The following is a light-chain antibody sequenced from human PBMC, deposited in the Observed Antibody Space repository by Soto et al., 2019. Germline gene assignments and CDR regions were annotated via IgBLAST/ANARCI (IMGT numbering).Light chain of an antibody. CDR1: QSISNY. CDR2: GAS. J-gene: IGKJ5*01. V-gene: IGKV1-39*01. CDR3: QQYNPYST. Sequence: QRVHSPASLSASVGDRVTITCRTSQSISNYLNWYQQKPGKAPKLLIYGASSLQSGVPSMFSGSGSRTEFTLTISSLQADDFATYYCQQYNPYSTFGQGTRLEIK.